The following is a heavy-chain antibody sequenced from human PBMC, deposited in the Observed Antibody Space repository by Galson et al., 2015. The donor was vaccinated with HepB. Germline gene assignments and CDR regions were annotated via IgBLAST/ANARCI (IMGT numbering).Heavy chain of an antibody. CDR1: GFTFSSYG. Sequence: SLRLSCAASGFTFSSYGMHWVRQAPGKGLEWVAVISYDGSNKYYADSVKGRFTISRENSKNTLYLQMNSLRAEDTAVFYCAKDPHPFFLTDYYYFDYWGQGTLVTVSS. D-gene: IGHD3-9*01. CDR3: AKDPHPFFLTDYYYFDY. CDR2: ISYDGSNK. V-gene: IGHV3-30*18. J-gene: IGHJ4*02.